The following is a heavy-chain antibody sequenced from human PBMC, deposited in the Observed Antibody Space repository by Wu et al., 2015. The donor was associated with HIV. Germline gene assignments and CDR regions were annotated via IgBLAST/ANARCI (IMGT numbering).Heavy chain of an antibody. CDR2: VDPEDGET. D-gene: IGHD4-17*01. CDR3: ATGGHGDYVRRGYYGMDV. V-gene: IGHV1-69-2*01. J-gene: IGHJ6*02. Sequence: EVQLVQSGAEVKKPGATVKISCKVSGYTFTDYYMHWVQQAPGKGLEWMGLVDPEDGETIYAEKFQGRVTITADTSTDTAYMELSSLRSEDTAVYYCATGGHGDYVRRGYYGMDVWGQGTTVTVSS. CDR1: GYTFTDYY.